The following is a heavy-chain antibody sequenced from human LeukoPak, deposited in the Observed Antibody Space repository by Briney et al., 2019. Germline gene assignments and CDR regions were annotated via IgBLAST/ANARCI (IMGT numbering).Heavy chain of an antibody. CDR1: GFTFSTYD. V-gene: IGHV3-13*01. Sequence: AGGSLRLSCVASGFTFSTYDMHWVRQATGKGLEWVSAIDTAGDTYYPGSVKGRFTISRESAKNSLYLQMNSLTAGDTAVYYCARGYSYGQYYFDYWGQGTLVTVSS. J-gene: IGHJ4*02. CDR2: IDTAGDT. D-gene: IGHD5-18*01. CDR3: ARGYSYGQYYFDY.